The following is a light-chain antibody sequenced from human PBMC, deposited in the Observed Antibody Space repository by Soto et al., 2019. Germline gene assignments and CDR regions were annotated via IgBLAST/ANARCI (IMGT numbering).Light chain of an antibody. V-gene: IGKV3-20*01. J-gene: IGKJ1*01. CDR3: QHYGSPRWT. CDR1: QSVTTNS. CDR2: GAS. Sequence: ELVLTQSPGTLSLSPGERATLSCRASQSVTTNSFAWYQQKPGQAPRLLIYGASTRATGISDRFSGSGSGTDFTLTISGLEPEDFAVYYCQHYGSPRWTFGQGTKVEIK.